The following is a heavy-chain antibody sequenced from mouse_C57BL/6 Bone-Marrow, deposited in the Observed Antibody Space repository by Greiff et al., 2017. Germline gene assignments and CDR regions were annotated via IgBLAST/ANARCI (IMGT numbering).Heavy chain of an antibody. J-gene: IGHJ1*03. CDR1: GFTFSSYA. D-gene: IGHD1-1*01. CDR3: AKYAYYGSSYWYFDV. CDR2: ISAGGSYT. V-gene: IGHV5-4*03. Sequence: EVMLVESGGGLVKPGGSLKLSCAASGFTFSSYAMSWVRQTPETRLEWVATISAGGSYTYYPDNAKNNPYLQMSHLTSADTAMYNCAKYAYYGSSYWYFDVWGTGTTVTVSS.